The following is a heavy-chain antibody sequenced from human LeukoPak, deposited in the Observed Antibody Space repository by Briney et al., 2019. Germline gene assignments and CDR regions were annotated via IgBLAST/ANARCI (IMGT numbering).Heavy chain of an antibody. CDR1: GYTFTDYS. J-gene: IGHJ4*02. CDR2: INPNSGAT. CDR3: ARDLGDYGISLYYFDY. Sequence: PVASVKVSCKASGYTFTDYSMHWVRQAPGQGLEWMGWINPNSGATNYAQKFQGRVTMTRDTSINTAYMDLSRLRSDDTAIYYCARDLGDYGISLYYFDYWGQGTLVTVSS. V-gene: IGHV1-2*02. D-gene: IGHD4-17*01.